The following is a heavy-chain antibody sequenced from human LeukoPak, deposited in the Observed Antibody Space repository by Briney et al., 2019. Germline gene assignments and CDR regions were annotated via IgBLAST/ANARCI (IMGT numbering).Heavy chain of an antibody. CDR3: ARGGSSGWFLYYFDY. D-gene: IGHD6-19*01. V-gene: IGHV4-59*08. CDR1: GGSISSYY. Sequence: SETLSLTCTVSGGSISSYYWSWIRQPPGKGLEWIGYIYYSGSTNYNPSLKSRVTISVDTSKTQFSPKLSSVTAADTAVYYCARGGSSGWFLYYFDYWGQGTLVTVSS. CDR2: IYYSGST. J-gene: IGHJ4*02.